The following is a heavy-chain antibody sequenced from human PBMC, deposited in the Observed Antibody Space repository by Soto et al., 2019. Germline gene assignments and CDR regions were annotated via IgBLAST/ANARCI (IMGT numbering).Heavy chain of an antibody. V-gene: IGHV3-30*18. Sequence: QVQLVESGGGVVQPGRSLRLSCAVSGFSFSACAMHWVRQAPGKGLESVAVISHDGNSKDYADSVKGRFTISKDNSENTLYLKMNSLRGEDTDVYYCAKSDHDHYFDWLAPYYWGQGILVTVSS. D-gene: IGHD3-9*01. CDR3: AKSDHDHYFDWLAPYY. CDR2: ISHDGNSK. J-gene: IGHJ4*02. CDR1: GFSFSACA.